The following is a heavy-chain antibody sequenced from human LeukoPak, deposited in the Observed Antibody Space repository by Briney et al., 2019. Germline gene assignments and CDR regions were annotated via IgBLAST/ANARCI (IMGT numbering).Heavy chain of an antibody. Sequence: ASVKVSCKASRYTFTGYYMHWVRQAPGQGLEWMGWINPNSGGTTYAQKFQGKVTMTRDTSISKAYMELSRLRSDDTVVYYGARDAGFDPWGQGTLVTVSS. CDR1: RYTFTGYY. J-gene: IGHJ5*02. CDR3: ARDAGFDP. CDR2: INPNSGGT. V-gene: IGHV1-2*02.